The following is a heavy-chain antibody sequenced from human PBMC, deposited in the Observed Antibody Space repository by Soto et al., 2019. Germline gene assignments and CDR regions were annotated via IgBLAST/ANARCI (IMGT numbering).Heavy chain of an antibody. CDR1: GYIFIGYY. D-gene: IGHD3-9*01. CDR3: ARSQPIKFYDILIEFDY. Sequence: GASVKVSCKAPGYIFIGYYVHWVRQAPGQGLEWMGWINPNSGDTNYAQKFQGWVTMTRDTSISTAYMELRRLRSDDTAVYYCARSQPIKFYDILIEFDYWG. CDR2: INPNSGDT. V-gene: IGHV1-2*04. J-gene: IGHJ4*01.